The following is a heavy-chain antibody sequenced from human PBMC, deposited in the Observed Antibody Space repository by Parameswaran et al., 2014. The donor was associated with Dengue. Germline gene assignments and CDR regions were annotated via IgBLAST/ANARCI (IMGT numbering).Heavy chain of an antibody. J-gene: IGHJ6*03. CDR3: ARDSEGSGRGVDYYMDV. Sequence: SWVRQAPGQGLEWMGRIIPILGIANYAQKFQGRVTITADKSTSTAYMELSSLRSEDTAVYYCARDSEGSGRGVDYYMDVWGKGDHGHRLL. CDR2: IIPILGIA. V-gene: IGHV1-69*04. D-gene: IGHD3-10*01.